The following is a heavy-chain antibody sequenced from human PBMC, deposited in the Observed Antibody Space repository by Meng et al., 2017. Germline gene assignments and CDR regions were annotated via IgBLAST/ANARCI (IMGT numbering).Heavy chain of an antibody. D-gene: IGHD3-22*01. CDR3: ARDLYYYDSSGYYSHAFDI. CDR2: IYYSGST. CDR1: GGSISSSSYY. V-gene: IGHV4-61*01. Sequence: SETLSLTCTVSGGSISSSSYYWGWIRQPPGKGLEWIGYIYYSGSTNYNPSLKSRVTISVDTSKNQFSLKLSSVTAADTAVYYCARDLYYYDSSGYYSHAFDIWGQGTMVTVSS. J-gene: IGHJ3*02.